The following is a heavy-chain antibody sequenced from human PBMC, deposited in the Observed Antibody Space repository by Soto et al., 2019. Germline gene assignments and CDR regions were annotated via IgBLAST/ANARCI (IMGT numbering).Heavy chain of an antibody. Sequence: PGGSLRLSCAASGFTFSTHAMNWVRQAPGKGLEWVSGIRGSGGSTYYADSVKGRFTISRDNSKNTMYLQMNSMRADDTAVKYCARQWYPTSEWFDSWGQGTLVTVSS. D-gene: IGHD6-19*01. CDR1: GFTFSTHA. CDR2: IRGSGGST. J-gene: IGHJ5*01. CDR3: ARQWYPTSEWFDS. V-gene: IGHV3-23*01.